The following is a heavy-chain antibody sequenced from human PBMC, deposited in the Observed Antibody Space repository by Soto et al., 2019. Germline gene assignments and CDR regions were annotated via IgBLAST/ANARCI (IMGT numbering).Heavy chain of an antibody. CDR2: IFHSLGP. V-gene: IGHV4-59*01. D-gene: IGHD3-10*01. Sequence: SETLSLTCTVSCGSTTSDYWSWLRQPPGKGLEWLGYIFHSLGPKYYPSLGSRGTISLDTSKNQLSLSLRSVTAADTAIYFCVRDLNGSGDYWGQGTLVTVS. CDR3: VRDLNGSGDY. J-gene: IGHJ4*02. CDR1: CGSTTSDY.